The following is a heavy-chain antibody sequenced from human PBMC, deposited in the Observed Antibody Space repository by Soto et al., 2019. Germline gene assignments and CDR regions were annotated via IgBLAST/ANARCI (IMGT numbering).Heavy chain of an antibody. Sequence: SETLSLTCSVTGGSINNYYWSWVRQAAGKGLEWIGRVFTTGTTDYNPSLKGRVTISVDTSKNQFSLSLRSVTAADTAIYYCARDFDSIFDEFADMSWNFDPWGQGTLVTVSS. CDR3: ARDFDSIFDEFADMSWNFDP. D-gene: IGHD3-3*02. CDR1: GGSINNYY. CDR2: VFTTGTT. J-gene: IGHJ5*02. V-gene: IGHV4-4*07.